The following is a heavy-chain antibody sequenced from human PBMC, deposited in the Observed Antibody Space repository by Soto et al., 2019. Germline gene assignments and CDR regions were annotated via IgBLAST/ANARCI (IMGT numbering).Heavy chain of an antibody. D-gene: IGHD6-19*01. V-gene: IGHV3-9*03. CDR2: INWNGAYS. Sequence: EVQLVESGGNLARPGESLRLSCAASGFKFDDYAFHWVRQVPGKGPEWVSGINWNGAYSGYADSVKGRFTISRDNAGNSVYLQMASLRPEDMALYYCARVHSSGWYVEPYDAWGQGTMVTVSS. CDR1: GFKFDDYA. CDR3: ARVHSSGWYVEPYDA. J-gene: IGHJ3*01.